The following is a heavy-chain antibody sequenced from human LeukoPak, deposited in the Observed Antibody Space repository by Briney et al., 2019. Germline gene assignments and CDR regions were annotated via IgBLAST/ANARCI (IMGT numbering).Heavy chain of an antibody. CDR2: IYYSGST. V-gene: IGHV4-59*01. Sequence: PSETLSLTCTVSGGSISSYYWSWIRQPPGKGLEWIGYIYYSGSTNYNPSLKSRVTISVDTSKNQFSLKLSSVTAADTAVYYCARYIVVVPAATNWFDPWGRGTLVTVSS. D-gene: IGHD2-2*01. J-gene: IGHJ5*02. CDR1: GGSISSYY. CDR3: ARYIVVVPAATNWFDP.